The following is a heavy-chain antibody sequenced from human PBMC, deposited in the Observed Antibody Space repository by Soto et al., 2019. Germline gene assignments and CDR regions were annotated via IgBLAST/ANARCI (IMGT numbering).Heavy chain of an antibody. CDR1: GDSVSRVSAS. CDR2: TYYRSKWYN. D-gene: IGHD6-6*01. Sequence: SQTLSITCAISGDSVSRVSASWLWIRPSPSRGHEWLGRTYYRSKWYNDYALSLRSRIAIRPDTSKNQLSLQLNSVTPEDTAVFYCARAHLIAARRRWYIDLWGRVTLVT. J-gene: IGHJ2*01. V-gene: IGHV6-1*01. CDR3: ARAHLIAARRRWYIDL.